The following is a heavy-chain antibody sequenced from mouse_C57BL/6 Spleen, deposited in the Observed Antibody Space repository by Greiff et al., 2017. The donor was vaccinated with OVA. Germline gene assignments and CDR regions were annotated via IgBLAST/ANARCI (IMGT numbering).Heavy chain of an antibody. D-gene: IGHD1-1*01. CDR2: ISDGGSYT. CDR3: ARTSYYGSFFDY. Sequence: EVKVVESGGGLVKPGGSLKLSCAASGFTFSSYAMSWVRQTPEKRLEWVATISDGGSYTYYPDNVKGRFTISRDNAKNNLYLQMSHLKSEDTAMYYCARTSYYGSFFDYWGQGATLTVSS. CDR1: GFTFSSYA. V-gene: IGHV5-4*03. J-gene: IGHJ2*01.